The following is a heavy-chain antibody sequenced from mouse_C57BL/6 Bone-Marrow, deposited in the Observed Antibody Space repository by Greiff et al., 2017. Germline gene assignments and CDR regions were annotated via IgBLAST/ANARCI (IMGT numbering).Heavy chain of an antibody. CDR1: GFSLTSYG. CDR3: AKHPNYYGSSYWYFDV. V-gene: IGHV2-5*01. CDR2: IWRGGST. J-gene: IGHJ1*03. D-gene: IGHD1-1*01. Sequence: VKLMESGPGLVQPSQSLSITCTVSGFSLTSYGVHWVRQSPGKGLEWLGVIWRGGSTDYNAAFMSRLSITKDNSKSQVFFKMNSLQADDTDIYYCAKHPNYYGSSYWYFDVWGTGTTVTVSS.